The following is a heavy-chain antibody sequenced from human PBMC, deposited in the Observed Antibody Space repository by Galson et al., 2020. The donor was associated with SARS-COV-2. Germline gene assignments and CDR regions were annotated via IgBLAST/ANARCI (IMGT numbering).Heavy chain of an antibody. Sequence: LWESPKISCQGSGYRFPSAWIAWLRPMPGKGLEWVGIIFPGDSDIRYSPAFQDQVTISADRSISTAYLEWSSLQVPDTAMYYCARPPRDWYCMDFDYCGQGTLVTVSS. CDR3: ARPPRDWYCMDFDY. CDR1: GYRFPSAW. J-gene: IGHJ4*02. CDR2: IFPGDSDI. D-gene: IGHD2-8*01. V-gene: IGHV5-51*01.